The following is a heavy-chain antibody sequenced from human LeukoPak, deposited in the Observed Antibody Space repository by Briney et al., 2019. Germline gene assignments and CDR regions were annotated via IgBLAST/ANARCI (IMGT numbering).Heavy chain of an antibody. J-gene: IGHJ5*02. V-gene: IGHV1-69*13. Sequence: SVKVSCKASGYTFTSYGISWVRQAPGQGLEWMGGIIPIFGTANYAQKFQGRVTITADESTSTAYMELSSLRSEDTAVYYCASGTWGRTETFDPWGQGTLVTVSS. CDR1: GYTFTSYG. CDR3: ASGTWGRTETFDP. CDR2: IIPIFGTA. D-gene: IGHD3-16*01.